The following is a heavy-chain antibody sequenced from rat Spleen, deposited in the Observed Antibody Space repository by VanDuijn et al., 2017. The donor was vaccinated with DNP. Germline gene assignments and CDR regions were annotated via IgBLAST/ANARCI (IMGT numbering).Heavy chain of an antibody. J-gene: IGHJ2*01. V-gene: IGHV5-31*01. D-gene: IGHD1-12*02. Sequence: EVQLVESGGDLVQPGRSLKLSCVASGFTFNDYWMTWIRQVPGKGLEWVAAISSSGGDTFYLDSVKGRFTISRDNAKNTLYLQMNSLRSEDTATYYCTTHYDGSYYYYFDYWGQGVMVTVSS. CDR2: ISSSGGDT. CDR1: GFTFNDYW. CDR3: TTHYDGSYYYYFDY.